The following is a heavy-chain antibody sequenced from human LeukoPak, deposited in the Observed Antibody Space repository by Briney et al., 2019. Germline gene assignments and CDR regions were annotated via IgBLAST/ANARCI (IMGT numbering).Heavy chain of an antibody. Sequence: TGGSLRLSCAASGFTFSSYSMNWVRQAPGKGLEWVSSISSSSTYIYYADSVRGRFTISRDNAKNSLYLQMNSLRAEDTAVYYCARSAVAGKNWFDPWGQGTLVTVSS. CDR3: ARSAVAGKNWFDP. CDR1: GFTFSSYS. V-gene: IGHV3-21*01. CDR2: ISSSSTYI. D-gene: IGHD6-19*01. J-gene: IGHJ5*02.